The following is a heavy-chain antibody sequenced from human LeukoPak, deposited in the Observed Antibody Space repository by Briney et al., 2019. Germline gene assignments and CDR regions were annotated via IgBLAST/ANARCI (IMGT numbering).Heavy chain of an antibody. Sequence: SETLSLTCTVSGGSISSSSYYWGWIRQPPGKGLEWIGSIYYNGNTYYNPSLKSRVTISVDTSKNQFSLKLSSVTAADTAVYYCARGVRGSGSYYNPFDYWGQGTLVTVSS. CDR2: IYYNGNT. V-gene: IGHV4-39*01. D-gene: IGHD3-10*01. CDR3: ARGVRGSGSYYNPFDY. CDR1: GGSISSSSYY. J-gene: IGHJ4*02.